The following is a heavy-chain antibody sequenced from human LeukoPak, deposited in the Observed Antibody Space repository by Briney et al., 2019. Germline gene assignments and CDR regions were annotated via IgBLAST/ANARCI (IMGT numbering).Heavy chain of an antibody. J-gene: IGHJ4*02. CDR3: ARGQRIAAAAYDY. CDR1: GGTFSSYA. V-gene: IGHV1-69*04. Sequence: VASVKVSCKASGGTFSSYAISWVRQAPGQGLEWMGRIIPILGIANYAQKFQGRVTITADKSTSTAYMELSSLRSEDTAVYYCARGQRIAAAAYDYWGQGTLVTVSS. D-gene: IGHD6-13*01. CDR2: IIPILGIA.